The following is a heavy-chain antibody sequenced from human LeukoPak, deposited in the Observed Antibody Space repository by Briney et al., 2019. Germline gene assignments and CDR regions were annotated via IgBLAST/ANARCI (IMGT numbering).Heavy chain of an antibody. J-gene: IGHJ4*01. D-gene: IGHD3-22*01. V-gene: IGHV3-21*01. Sequence: GGSLRLSCAASGFTFSSYSMNWVRQAPGKGLEWVSSISSSSSYIYYADSVKGRFTISRDNAKNSLYLQMNSLRAEDTAVYYCARGPIYDSSGYYFDYWGRGTLVTVSS. CDR3: ARGPIYDSSGYYFDY. CDR1: GFTFSSYS. CDR2: ISSSSSYI.